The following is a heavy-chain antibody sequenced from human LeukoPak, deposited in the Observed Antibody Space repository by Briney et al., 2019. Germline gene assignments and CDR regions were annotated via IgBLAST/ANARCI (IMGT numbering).Heavy chain of an antibody. CDR2: IYYSGST. CDR3: ARHKGYGSGSYGWFDP. D-gene: IGHD3-10*01. Sequence: KPSETLSLTCTVSGGSISSSSYYWGWIRQPPGKGLEWIGSIYYSGSTYYNPSLKSRVTISVDTSKNQFSLKLSSVTAADTAVYYCARHKGYGSGSYGWFDPWGQGTLVTVSS. V-gene: IGHV4-39*01. J-gene: IGHJ5*02. CDR1: GGSISSSSYY.